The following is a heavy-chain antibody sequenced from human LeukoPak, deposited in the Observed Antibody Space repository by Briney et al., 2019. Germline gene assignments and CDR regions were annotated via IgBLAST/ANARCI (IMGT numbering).Heavy chain of an antibody. V-gene: IGHV4-39*01. CDR2: VSHTGST. J-gene: IGHJ5*02. CDR1: GASINTSNFY. D-gene: IGHD3-10*01. Sequence: SETLSLTCTVSGASINTSNFYWGWIRQPPGKGLESIGSVSHTGSTYSNPSLYSRVTISVDTSKNQFSLKLTSVTAADTAVYFCARQGTMTRGGYWLDPWGQGSLVTVSS. CDR3: ARQGTMTRGGYWLDP.